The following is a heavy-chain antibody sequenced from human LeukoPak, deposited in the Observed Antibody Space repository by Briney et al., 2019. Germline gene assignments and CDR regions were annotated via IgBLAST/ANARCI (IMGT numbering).Heavy chain of an antibody. CDR2: IKQDGSEK. D-gene: IGHD5-12*01. CDR3: AKGGVATISRFDY. CDR1: GFTFSGYW. V-gene: IGHV3-7*03. J-gene: IGHJ4*02. Sequence: PGGSLRLSCAASGFTFSGYWMSWVRQAPGKGLEWVANIKQDGSEKYYVDSVKGRFTISRDNSKNTLYLQMNSLRAEDTAVYYCAKGGVATISRFDYWGQGTLVTVSS.